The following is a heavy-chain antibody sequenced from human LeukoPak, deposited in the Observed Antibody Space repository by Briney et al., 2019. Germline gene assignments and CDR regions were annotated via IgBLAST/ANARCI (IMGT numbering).Heavy chain of an antibody. CDR1: GLTFSSYW. V-gene: IGHV3-7*01. J-gene: IGHJ4*02. CDR2: TNQEGSQK. CDR3: ARGTNLDY. Sequence: PGGSLRLSCGASGLTFSSYWMSWVRQAPGKGLEWVAYTNQEGSQKYYVDSVKGRFTISRDNAKNSLYLQMNSLRAEDTAVYYCARGTNLDYWGQGALVTVSS. D-gene: IGHD2-8*01.